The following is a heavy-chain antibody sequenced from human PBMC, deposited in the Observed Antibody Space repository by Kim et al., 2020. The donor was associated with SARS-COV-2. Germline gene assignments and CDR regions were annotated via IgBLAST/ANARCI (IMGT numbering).Heavy chain of an antibody. Sequence: KGRFTISTDNSKHPLYLQMNSLRAEDTAVYYCARDSSSGGYYVASGAFDIWGQGTMVTVSS. D-gene: IGHD3-3*01. CDR3: ARDSSSGGYYVASGAFDI. J-gene: IGHJ3*02. V-gene: IGHV3-30*07.